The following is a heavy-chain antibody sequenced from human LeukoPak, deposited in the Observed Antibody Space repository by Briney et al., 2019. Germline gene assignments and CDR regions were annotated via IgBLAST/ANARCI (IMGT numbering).Heavy chain of an antibody. CDR1: GYTFTNYA. V-gene: IGHV1-3*01. CDR3: ARDLSVGSAGDY. CDR2: INPGNGDT. D-gene: IGHD6-19*01. J-gene: IGHJ4*02. Sequence: GASVKVSCKGSGYTFTNYAVHWVRQAPGQRLEWLGWINPGNGDTKYSQNFQGRVTVTSDTSAATAYVELNSLTSEDTAVYYCARDLSVGSAGDYWGQGTLVTVSS.